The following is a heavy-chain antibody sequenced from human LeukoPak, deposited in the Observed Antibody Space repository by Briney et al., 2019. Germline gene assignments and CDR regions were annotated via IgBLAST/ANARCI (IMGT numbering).Heavy chain of an antibody. CDR2: MNPNSGNT. CDR3: ARSGAYGDYGGGDY. Sequence: ASVTVSCTSSGYTFTSYDINWVRQAPGQGLEWMGWMNPNSGNTGYAQKFQGRVTMTRNTSISTAYMELSSLRSEDTAVYYCARSGAYGDYGGGDYWGQGTLVTVSS. D-gene: IGHD4-17*01. CDR1: GYTFTSYD. J-gene: IGHJ4*02. V-gene: IGHV1-8*01.